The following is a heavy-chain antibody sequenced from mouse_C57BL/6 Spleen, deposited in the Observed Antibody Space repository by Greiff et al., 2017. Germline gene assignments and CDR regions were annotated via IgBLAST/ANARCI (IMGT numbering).Heavy chain of an antibody. J-gene: IGHJ2*01. CDR3: ARRHYGSSLFDY. CDR1: GYTFTNYW. V-gene: IGHV1-63*01. D-gene: IGHD1-1*01. CDR2: IYPGGGYT. Sequence: QVQLQQSEAELVRPGTSVKMSCKASGYTFTNYWIGWAKQRPGHGLEWIGDIYPGGGYTNYNEKFKGKATLTADKSSSTAYMQFSSLTSEDSAIYYCARRHYGSSLFDYWGQGTTLTVSS.